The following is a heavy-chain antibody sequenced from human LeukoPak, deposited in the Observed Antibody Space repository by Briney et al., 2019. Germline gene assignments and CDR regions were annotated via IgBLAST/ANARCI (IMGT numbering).Heavy chain of an antibody. CDR3: AKDLGYCSSTSCYMGFDY. D-gene: IGHD2-2*02. CDR2: IWYGGSNK. J-gene: IGHJ4*02. CDR1: GFTFSSYG. V-gene: IGHV3-30*02. Sequence: GGSLRLSCAASGFTFSSYGMHWVRQAPGKGLEWVAVIWYGGSNKYYADSVKGRFTISRDNSKNTLYLQMNSLRAEDTAVYYCAKDLGYCSSTSCYMGFDYWGQGTLVTVSS.